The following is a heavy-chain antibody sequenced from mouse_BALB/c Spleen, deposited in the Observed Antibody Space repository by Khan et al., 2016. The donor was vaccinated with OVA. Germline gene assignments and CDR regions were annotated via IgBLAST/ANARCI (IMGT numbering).Heavy chain of an antibody. CDR3: AGGYDFFAY. CDR1: GYSFTLYY. CDR2: VNPNTGGT. Sequence: VQLQQSGPDLVKPGASVKISCKASGYSFTLYYMTWVRQSHGKSLEWIGRVNPNTGGTDYNQDFKGKAILTVDKSSNTAYMEFRSLTSEDSAVYYCAGGYDFFAYWGQGTLVTGSA. J-gene: IGHJ3*01. V-gene: IGHV1-26*01. D-gene: IGHD2-14*01.